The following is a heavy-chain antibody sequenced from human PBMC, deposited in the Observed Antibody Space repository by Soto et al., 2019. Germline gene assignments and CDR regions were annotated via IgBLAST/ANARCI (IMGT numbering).Heavy chain of an antibody. D-gene: IGHD2-15*01. CDR2: IYFSGST. V-gene: IGHV4-30-4*01. CDR1: GGSISSGNFY. CDR3: AHDSHGGNTYFDL. J-gene: IGHJ4*02. Sequence: VQLQESGPGLVRPRETLSLTCTVSGGSISSGNFYWSWIRQPPGKGLEWIGYIYFSGSTSYSPSLKSRLTISLNTSNNQFSLKLTSVTAADTAVYYCAHDSHGGNTYFDLWGQGALLTVSS.